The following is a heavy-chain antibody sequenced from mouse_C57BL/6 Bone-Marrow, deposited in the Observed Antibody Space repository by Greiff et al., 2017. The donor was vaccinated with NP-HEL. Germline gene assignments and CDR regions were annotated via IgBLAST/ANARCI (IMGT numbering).Heavy chain of an antibody. V-gene: IGHV1-69*01. Sequence: QVQLQQPGAELVMPGASVKLSCKASGYTFTSYWMHWVKQRPGQGLEWIGEIDPSDSYTNYNQKFKGKSTLTVDKSSSTAYMQLSSLTYEDSAVYYCAKNYYGSSYDYFDYWGQGTTLTVSS. CDR3: AKNYYGSSYDYFDY. CDR1: GYTFTSYW. D-gene: IGHD1-1*01. CDR2: IDPSDSYT. J-gene: IGHJ2*01.